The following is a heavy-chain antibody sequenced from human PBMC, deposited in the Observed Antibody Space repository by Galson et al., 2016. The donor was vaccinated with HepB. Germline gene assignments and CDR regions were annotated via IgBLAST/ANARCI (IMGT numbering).Heavy chain of an antibody. V-gene: IGHV3-53*01. D-gene: IGHD1-26*01. CDR3: GRDVGP. CDR2: LYSSGTT. CDR1: GFTVSSNY. Sequence: SLRLSCAASGFTVSSNYMSWVRQAPGKGLEWVSLLYSSGTTYYADSVKGRFTISRDNSKNTLYLQMNSLRAEDTAVYYCGRDVGPWGQGTLVTVSS. J-gene: IGHJ5*02.